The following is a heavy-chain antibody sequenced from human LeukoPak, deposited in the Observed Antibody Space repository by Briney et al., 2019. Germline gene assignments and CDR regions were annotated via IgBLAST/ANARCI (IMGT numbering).Heavy chain of an antibody. CDR1: GGSISSYY. CDR3: ARAITMVRGVTIDLGMDV. D-gene: IGHD3-10*01. V-gene: IGHV4-4*07. CDR2: IYTSGST. Sequence: SETLSFTCTVSGGSISSYYWSCIRQPAGKGLEWIGRIYTSGSTNYNPSLKSRVTMSVDTSKNQFSLKLSSVTAADTAVYYCARAITMVRGVTIDLGMDVRGQGTTVTVSS. J-gene: IGHJ6*02.